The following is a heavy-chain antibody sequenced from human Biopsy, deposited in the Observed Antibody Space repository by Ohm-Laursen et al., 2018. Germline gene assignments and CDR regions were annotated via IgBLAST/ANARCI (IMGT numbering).Heavy chain of an antibody. CDR1: GYTFGNYG. CDR3: ARDVVGRGASFFDF. D-gene: IGHD1-26*01. J-gene: IGHJ4*02. V-gene: IGHV1-18*01. Sequence: AAVKVSCKASGYTFGNYGISWVRQAPGQGLERMGWISVYNGNTDYPHKFQGRVTLTTDTSTSTAYMELRSLTSDDTAIYYCARDVVGRGASFFDFWGQGTSVTVSS. CDR2: ISVYNGNT.